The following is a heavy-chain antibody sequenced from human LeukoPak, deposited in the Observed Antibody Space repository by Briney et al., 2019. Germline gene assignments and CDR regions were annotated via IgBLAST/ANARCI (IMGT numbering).Heavy chain of an antibody. V-gene: IGHV3-23*01. D-gene: IGHD3-22*01. CDR3: AKDHYYYDSSGYYYDFDY. Sequence: PGGSLRLSCAASGFTFSSYAMSWVRQAPGKGLEWVSAISGSGGSTYYADSVKGRFTISRDNSKNTLYLQMNSLRAEDTAVYYCAKDHYYYDSSGYYYDFDYWGQGTLVTVSS. J-gene: IGHJ4*02. CDR1: GFTFSSYA. CDR2: ISGSGGST.